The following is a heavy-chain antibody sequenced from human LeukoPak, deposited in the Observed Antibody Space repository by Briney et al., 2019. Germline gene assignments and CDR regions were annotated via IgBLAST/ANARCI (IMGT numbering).Heavy chain of an antibody. J-gene: IGHJ6*03. CDR2: ISYDGSNK. CDR3: ARENYGSGSYYSLYYYYYYMDV. CDR1: GFTFSSYA. Sequence: PGGSLRLSCAASGFTFSSYAMHWVRQAPGKGLEWVAVISYDGSNKYYADSVKGRFTISRDNSKNTLYLQMNSLRAEDTAVYYCARENYGSGSYYSLYYYYYYMDVWGKGTTVTVSS. D-gene: IGHD3-10*01. V-gene: IGHV3-30*04.